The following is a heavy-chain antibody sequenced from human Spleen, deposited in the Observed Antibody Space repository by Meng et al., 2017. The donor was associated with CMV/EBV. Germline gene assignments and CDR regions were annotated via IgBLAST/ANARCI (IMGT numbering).Heavy chain of an antibody. Sequence: GGSLRLSCTASGFTFSNYAMHWVRQAPGKGLEWVAVISYDGSNKYYADSVKGRFTISRDNSKNTLYLQMNSLRAEDTAVYYCAREDCSSTSCMFDYWGQGTLVTVSS. V-gene: IGHV3-30-3*01. J-gene: IGHJ4*02. CDR3: AREDCSSTSCMFDY. CDR2: ISYDGSNK. D-gene: IGHD2-2*01. CDR1: GFTFSNYA.